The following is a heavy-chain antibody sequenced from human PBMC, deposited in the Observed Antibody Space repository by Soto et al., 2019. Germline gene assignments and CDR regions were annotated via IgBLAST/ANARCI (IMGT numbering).Heavy chain of an antibody. V-gene: IGHV1-2*04. D-gene: IGHD1-26*01. J-gene: IGHJ4*02. CDR1: GYTFTGYY. Sequence: GASVKVSCKASGYTFTGYYMHWVRQAPGQGLEWMGWINPNSGGTNYAQKFQGWVTMTRDTSISTAYMELSRLRSDDTAVYYCARGGVVGATAPFDYWGQGTLVTVSS. CDR2: INPNSGGT. CDR3: ARGGVVGATAPFDY.